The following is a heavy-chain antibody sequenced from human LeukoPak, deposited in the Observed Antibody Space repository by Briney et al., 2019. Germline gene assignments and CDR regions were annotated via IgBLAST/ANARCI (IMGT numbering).Heavy chain of an antibody. D-gene: IGHD3-10*01. CDR3: AKSRAALVVRGVGPHS. V-gene: IGHV3-23*01. Sequence: GGSLRLSCAASEFTFNSYAMSWVRQAPGKGLEWVSTIAGSGGSTYYADSVKDRFTISRDNSNNALYLQMDSLRPEDTAVYYCAKSRAALVVRGVGPHSWGQGTLVTVSS. CDR1: EFTFNSYA. CDR2: IAGSGGST. J-gene: IGHJ4*02.